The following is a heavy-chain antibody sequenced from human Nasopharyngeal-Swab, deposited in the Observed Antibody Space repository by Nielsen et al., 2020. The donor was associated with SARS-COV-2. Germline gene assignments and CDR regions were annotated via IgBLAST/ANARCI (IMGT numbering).Heavy chain of an antibody. Sequence: ASVKVSCKASGYTFTSYGISWVRQAPGQGLEWMGWISAYNGNTNYAQKLQGRVTMTTDTYTSTAYMELRSLRSADTAVYYCARDDSSNYDFWSGYYTSCDYWGQGTLVT. V-gene: IGHV1-18*01. CDR3: ARDDSSNYDFWSGYYTSCDY. CDR1: GYTFTSYG. J-gene: IGHJ4*02. D-gene: IGHD3-3*01. CDR2: ISAYNGNT.